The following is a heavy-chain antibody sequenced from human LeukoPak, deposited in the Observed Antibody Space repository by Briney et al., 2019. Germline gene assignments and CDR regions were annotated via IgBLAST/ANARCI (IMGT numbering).Heavy chain of an antibody. D-gene: IGHD2-8*01. J-gene: IGHJ6*02. V-gene: IGHV3-53*04. CDR1: GFTASSNY. CDR3: ARASVYDIPYYYYGMDV. CDR2: IYSGGST. Sequence: PGGSLRLSCAASGFTASSNYMSWVRQAPGKGLEWVSVIYSGGSTYYADSVKGRFTISRHNSKNTLHLQMNSLRAEDTAVYYCARASVYDIPYYYYGMDVWGQGTTVTVSS.